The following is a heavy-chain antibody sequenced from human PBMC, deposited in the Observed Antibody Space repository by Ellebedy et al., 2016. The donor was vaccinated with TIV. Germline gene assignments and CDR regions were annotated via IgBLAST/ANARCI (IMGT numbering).Heavy chain of an antibody. V-gene: IGHV3-7*01. CDR1: GFSFSSYW. CDR2: INEDGTKK. D-gene: IGHD4-17*01. J-gene: IGHJ2*01. CDR3: ARAIYGASYL. Sequence: GESLKISCVASGFSFSSYWMTWVRQAPGKGLEWVANINEDGTKKHYVDSVRGRFTISRDYAGNSLFLQMNSLGAEDTAVYYCARAIYGASYLWGRGTLVTVSS.